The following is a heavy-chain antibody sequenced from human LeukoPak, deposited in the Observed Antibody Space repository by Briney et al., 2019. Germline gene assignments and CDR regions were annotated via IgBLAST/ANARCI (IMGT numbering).Heavy chain of an antibody. Sequence: SETLSLTCTVSGGSISSGGYYWSWIRQHPGKGLEWIGYIYYSGSTNYNPSLKSRVTISVDKSKNQFSLKLSSVTAADTAVYYCARDLVGPIDYWGQGTLVTVSS. D-gene: IGHD2-21*01. V-gene: IGHV4-31*03. CDR2: IYYSGST. J-gene: IGHJ4*02. CDR1: GGSISSGGYY. CDR3: ARDLVGPIDY.